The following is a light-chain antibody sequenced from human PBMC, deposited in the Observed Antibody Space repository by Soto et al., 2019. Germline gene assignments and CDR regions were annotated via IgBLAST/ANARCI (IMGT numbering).Light chain of an antibody. CDR1: QNINNY. J-gene: IGKJ1*01. CDR2: AAS. CDR3: QQSFSTLWT. Sequence: DIQVTQSPSSLSASVGDRVTITCRASQNINNYLNWYQQKPGKAPKLLIYAASSLQSGVPSRFSGSGSGTDFTPTISSLQPEDFATYYCQQSFSTLWTFGQGTKVDIK. V-gene: IGKV1-39*01.